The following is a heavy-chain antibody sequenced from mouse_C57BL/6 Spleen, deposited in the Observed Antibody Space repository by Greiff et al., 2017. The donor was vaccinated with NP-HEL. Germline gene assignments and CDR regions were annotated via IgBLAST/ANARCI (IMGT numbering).Heavy chain of an antibody. Sequence: QVTLNVSGPGILQSSQTLSLTCSFSGFSLSPSGMGVSWIRQPSGQGLEWLAHIYWEDDTRYNPSLKSRLTISKDTSRNQVFLKITSVDTADTATYYCARSHNTVVGDYWGQGTTLTVSS. V-gene: IGHV8-12*01. CDR3: ARSHNTVVGDY. J-gene: IGHJ2*01. D-gene: IGHD1-1*01. CDR2: IYWEDDT. CDR1: GFSLSPSGMG.